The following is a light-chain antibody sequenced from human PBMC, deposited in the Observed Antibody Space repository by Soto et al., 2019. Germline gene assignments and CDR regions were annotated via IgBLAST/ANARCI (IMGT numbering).Light chain of an antibody. CDR2: DVN. V-gene: IGLV2-11*01. CDR3: CSYAGSSPKV. CDR1: SSDVGGYKY. J-gene: IGLJ1*01. Sequence: QSAMTQPRAASGSPGQAVAISCTGTSSDVGGYKYVSWYQQHPGKAPKLMISDVNKRPSGVPDRFSGSKSGNTASLTISGLQAEDEADHYCCSYAGSSPKVFGTGTKVTVL.